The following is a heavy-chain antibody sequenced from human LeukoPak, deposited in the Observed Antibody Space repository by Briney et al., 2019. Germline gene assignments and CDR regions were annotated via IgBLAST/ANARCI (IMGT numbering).Heavy chain of an antibody. CDR1: GFTFSSYA. CDR3: ARGQPLGYCSGGSCYSWLNY. D-gene: IGHD2-15*01. J-gene: IGHJ4*02. Sequence: GGSLRLSCAASGFTFSSYAMGWVRQAPGKGLEWVSAISGSGGSTYYADSVKGRFTISRDNSKNTLYLQMNSLRAEDTAVYYCARGQPLGYCSGGSCYSWLNYWGQGTLVTVSS. CDR2: ISGSGGST. V-gene: IGHV3-23*01.